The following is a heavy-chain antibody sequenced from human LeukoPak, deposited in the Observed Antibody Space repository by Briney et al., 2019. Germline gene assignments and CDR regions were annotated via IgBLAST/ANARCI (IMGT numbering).Heavy chain of an antibody. D-gene: IGHD3-9*01. CDR3: ARTYNIRYFDT. Sequence: GGSLRLSCAASGFTFTTYRMEWVRQAPGKGLEWVAVIWSDASNTYYVDSVKGRFTISRDNSKNTLYLQMNSLRAEDTAVYYCARTYNIRYFDTWGQGTLVTVSS. J-gene: IGHJ4*02. V-gene: IGHV3-33*08. CDR2: IWSDASNT. CDR1: GFTFTTYR.